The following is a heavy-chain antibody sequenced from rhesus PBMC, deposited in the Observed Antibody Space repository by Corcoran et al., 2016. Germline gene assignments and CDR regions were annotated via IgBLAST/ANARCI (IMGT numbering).Heavy chain of an antibody. D-gene: IGHD4-23*01. CDR1: GYSISSGYY. Sequence: QVQLQESGPGLVKPSETLSLTCAVSGYSISSGYYWGWSRQPPGKGLEYFGYISGSSGSTYYNPSLKSRVTISKDTSKNQFSLKLSSVTAADTAVYYCARHYTVTYYFDYWGQGVLVTVSS. J-gene: IGHJ4*01. CDR3: ARHYTVTYYFDY. V-gene: IGHV4-99*01. CDR2: ISGSSGST.